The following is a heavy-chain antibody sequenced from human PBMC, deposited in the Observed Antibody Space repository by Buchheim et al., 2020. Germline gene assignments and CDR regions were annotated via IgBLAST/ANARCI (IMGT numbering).Heavy chain of an antibody. CDR3: AREAMNWNYVVYYYGMDV. V-gene: IGHV3-48*03. J-gene: IGHJ6*02. D-gene: IGHD1-7*01. Sequence: EVQLVESGGGLVQPGGSLRLSCAASGFTFSSYEMNWVRQAPGKGLEWVSYISSSGSTIYYADSVKGRFTISRDNAKNSLYLQMNSLRAEDTAVYYCAREAMNWNYVVYYYGMDVWGQGTT. CDR2: ISSSGSTI. CDR1: GFTFSSYE.